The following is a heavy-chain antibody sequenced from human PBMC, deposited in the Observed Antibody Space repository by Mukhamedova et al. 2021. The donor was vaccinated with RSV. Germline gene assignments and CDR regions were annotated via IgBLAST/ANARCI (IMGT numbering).Heavy chain of an antibody. V-gene: IGHV3-33*01. CDR1: SSNG. CDR3: ARGPDYGETIDY. Sequence: SSNGMHWVRQAPGKGLEWVAVIWYDGSNKYYADSVKGRFTISTDNSKNTLYLQMISLRAEDTAVYYCARGPDYGETIDYWGQGTL. CDR2: IWYDGSNK. J-gene: IGHJ4*02. D-gene: IGHD4-17*01.